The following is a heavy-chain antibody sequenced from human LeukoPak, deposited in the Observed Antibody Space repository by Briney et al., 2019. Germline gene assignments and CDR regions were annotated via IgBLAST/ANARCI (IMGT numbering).Heavy chain of an antibody. CDR3: ARRPPRYCSSTSCPSGFDY. CDR1: GGSISSGGYY. J-gene: IGHJ4*02. V-gene: IGHV4-30-2*01. CDR2: IYHSGST. Sequence: TSETLSLTCTVSGGSISSGGYYWSWIRQPPGKGLEWIGYIYHSGSTYYNPSLKSRVTISVDRSKNQFSLKLSSVTAADTAVYYCARRPPRYCSSTSCPSGFDYWGQGTLVTVSS. D-gene: IGHD2-2*01.